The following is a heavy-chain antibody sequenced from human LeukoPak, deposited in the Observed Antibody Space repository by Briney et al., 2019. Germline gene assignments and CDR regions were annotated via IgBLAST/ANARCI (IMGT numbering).Heavy chain of an antibody. Sequence: GASVKVSCKASGYNFTSYYMHWVRQAPGQGLEWMGIINPSGGSTSYAQKFQGRVTMTRDMSTSTVYMELSGLRSEDTAVYYCARVGVGGYNSYPFDYWGQGTLVTVSS. V-gene: IGHV1-46*01. J-gene: IGHJ4*02. D-gene: IGHD5-24*01. CDR2: INPSGGST. CDR1: GYNFTSYY. CDR3: ARVGVGGYNSYPFDY.